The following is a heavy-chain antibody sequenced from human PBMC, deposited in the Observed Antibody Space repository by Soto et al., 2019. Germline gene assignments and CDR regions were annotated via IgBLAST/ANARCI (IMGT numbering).Heavy chain of an antibody. CDR2: IYHSGSP. J-gene: IGHJ5*02. CDR1: GGSISSGGYY. V-gene: IGHV4-31*03. Sequence: QVQLQESGPGLVKPSQTLSLTCTVSGGSISSGGYYWSWIRQHPGKGLEWIGYIYHSGSPYYNPSLKSRVIISEDTSKNQFSLKLSSVTAADTAVYYCARDSVYSGYEHFDPWGQGTLVTVSS. CDR3: ARDSVYSGYEHFDP. D-gene: IGHD5-12*01.